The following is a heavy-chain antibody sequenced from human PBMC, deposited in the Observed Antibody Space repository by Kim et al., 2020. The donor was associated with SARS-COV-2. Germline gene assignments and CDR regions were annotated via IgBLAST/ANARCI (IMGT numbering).Heavy chain of an antibody. D-gene: IGHD1-1*01. CDR3: ARALGGVRWFDP. V-gene: IGHV4-59*01. CDR2: IYYSGST. Sequence: SETLSLTCTVSGGSISSYYWSWIRQPPGKGLEWIGYIYYSGSTNYNPSLKSRVTISVDTSKNQFSLKLSPVTAADTAVYYCARALGGVRWFDPWGQGTLVTVSS. J-gene: IGHJ5*02. CDR1: GGSISSYY.